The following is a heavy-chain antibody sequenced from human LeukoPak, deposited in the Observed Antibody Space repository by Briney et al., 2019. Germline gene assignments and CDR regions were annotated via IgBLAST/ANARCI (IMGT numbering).Heavy chain of an antibody. CDR2: ISAYNGNT. J-gene: IGHJ4*02. CDR1: SYTFTSYG. CDR3: ARETDYGDYGPFFDY. Sequence: ASVKVSCKASSYTFTSYGISWVRQAPGQGLEWMGWISAYNGNTNYAQKLQGRVTMTTDTSTSTAYMELRSLRSDDTAVYYCARETDYGDYGPFFDYWGQGTLVTVSS. V-gene: IGHV1-18*01. D-gene: IGHD4-17*01.